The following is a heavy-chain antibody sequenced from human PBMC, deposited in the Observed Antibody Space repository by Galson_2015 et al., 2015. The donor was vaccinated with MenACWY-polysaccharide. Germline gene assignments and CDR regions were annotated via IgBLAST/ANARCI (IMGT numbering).Heavy chain of an antibody. CDR2: VSSDGGTQ. Sequence: SLRLSCAASGFVFSSCGMQWARQAPGKGLEWVAVVSSDGGTQFYADSVKGRFTISRDNSKNTLYLQINSLRAEDTAVYYCAKESGVPQYGAYFDYWGQGTLVTVSS. CDR3: AKESGVPQYGAYFDY. D-gene: IGHD4/OR15-4a*01. V-gene: IGHV3-30*18. CDR1: GFVFSSCG. J-gene: IGHJ4*02.